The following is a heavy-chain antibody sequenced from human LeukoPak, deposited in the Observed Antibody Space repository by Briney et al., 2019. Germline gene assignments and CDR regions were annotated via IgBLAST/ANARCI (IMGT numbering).Heavy chain of an antibody. CDR3: AKDAERAADY. J-gene: IGHJ4*02. D-gene: IGHD1-14*01. V-gene: IGHV1-2*02. CDR1: GYTFTGHF. Sequence: ASVKVSCTASGYTFTGHFMHWVRQAPGQGLEWMGWINPNSGGTDYAQKFQGRVTMTRDTSFSTAYKELSSRRSDDAAVYYCAKDAERAADYWGQGTMVTVSS. CDR2: INPNSGGT.